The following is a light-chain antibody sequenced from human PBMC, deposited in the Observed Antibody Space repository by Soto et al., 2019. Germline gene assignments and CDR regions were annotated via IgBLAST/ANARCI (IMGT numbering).Light chain of an antibody. Sequence: DIQMTQSPTSLSASVGDRVTITCRASQGIRNDLSWYQQKPGKAPKRVVYAASSLQSGVPSRFSVSGSGTEFILTINSLQPDDFATYYCLQHNTYPVTFGGGTRVDI. CDR3: LQHNTYPVT. V-gene: IGKV1-17*01. CDR2: AAS. J-gene: IGKJ4*01. CDR1: QGIRND.